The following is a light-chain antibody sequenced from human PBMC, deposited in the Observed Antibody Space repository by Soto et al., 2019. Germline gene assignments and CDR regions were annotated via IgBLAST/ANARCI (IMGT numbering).Light chain of an antibody. CDR1: TGAVTSGHY. CDR3: LLYYGPILV. J-gene: IGLJ2*01. V-gene: IGLV7-43*01. Sequence: QAVVTQEPSLTVSPGGTVTLTCASSTGAVTSGHYPNWFQQKPGQAPRALIYSTNNIHSWTPARFSGSLLGGKAALTLSGVQPEDEAEYYCLLYYGPILVFGGGTKLTVL. CDR2: STN.